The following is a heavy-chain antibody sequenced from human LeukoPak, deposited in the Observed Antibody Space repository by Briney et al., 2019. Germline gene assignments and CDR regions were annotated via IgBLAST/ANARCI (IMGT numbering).Heavy chain of an antibody. CDR2: IKQDGGEK. D-gene: IGHD1-26*01. V-gene: IGHV3-7*05. CDR1: GFTFSSYW. CDR3: ARAWVGATTQRAKKRAFDI. J-gene: IGHJ3*02. Sequence: GGSLRLSCAASGFTFSSYWMSWVRQAPGKGLEWVANIKQDGGEKYYVDSVKGRFTISRDNAKNSLYLQMNSLRAEDTAVYYCARAWVGATTQRAKKRAFDIWGQGAIVTVSS.